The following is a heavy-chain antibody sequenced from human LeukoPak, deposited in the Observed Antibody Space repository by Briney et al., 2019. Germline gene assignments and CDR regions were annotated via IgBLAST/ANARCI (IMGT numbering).Heavy chain of an antibody. Sequence: PSETLSLTCAVYGGSFSGYYWSWIRQPPGKGLEWIGEINHSGSTNYNPSLKSRVTISVDTSKNQFSLELSSVTAADTAVYYCARGGWGATDYWGQGTLVTVSS. CDR1: GGSFSGYY. V-gene: IGHV4-34*01. J-gene: IGHJ4*02. CDR2: INHSGST. CDR3: ARGGWGATDY. D-gene: IGHD1-26*01.